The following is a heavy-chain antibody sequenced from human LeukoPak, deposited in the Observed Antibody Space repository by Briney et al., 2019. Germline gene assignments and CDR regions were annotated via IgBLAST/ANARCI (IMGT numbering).Heavy chain of an antibody. J-gene: IGHJ4*02. CDR3: ARSPVGQLPLYYFDY. CDR1: GFTFSSYA. D-gene: IGHD2-15*01. CDR2: ISYDGSNK. V-gene: IGHV3-30-3*01. Sequence: GGSLRLSCAASGFTFSSYAMHWVRQAPGKGLEWVAVISYDGSNKYYADSVKGRFTISRDNSKNTLYLQMNSLRAEDTAVYYCARSPVGQLPLYYFDYWGQGTLVTVSS.